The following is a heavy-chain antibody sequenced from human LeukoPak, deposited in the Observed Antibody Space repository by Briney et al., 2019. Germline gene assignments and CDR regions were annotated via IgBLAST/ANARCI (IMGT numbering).Heavy chain of an antibody. CDR3: ARDPDYGSGSPPYYGMDV. CDR1: GGTFSSYA. J-gene: IGHJ6*02. CDR2: IIPIFGTA. D-gene: IGHD3-10*01. Sequence: SVKVSCKASGGTFSSYAISWVRQAPGQGLEWMGGIIPIFGTANYAQKFQGRVTITADESTSTAYMELSSLRSEDTAVYYCARDPDYGSGSPPYYGMDVRGQGTTVTVSS. V-gene: IGHV1-69*01.